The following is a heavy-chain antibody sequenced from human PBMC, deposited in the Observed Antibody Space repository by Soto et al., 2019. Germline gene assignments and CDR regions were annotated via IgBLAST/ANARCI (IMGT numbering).Heavy chain of an antibody. Sequence: PSETLSLTCTVSGGSISSSSYYWGWIRQPPGKGLEWIGSIYYSGSTYYNPSLKSRVTISVDTSKNQFSLKLSSVTAADTAVYYCARHGDYLQKGHFQHWGQGTLVTVSS. CDR3: ARHGDYLQKGHFQH. J-gene: IGHJ1*01. CDR1: GGSISSSSYY. CDR2: IYYSGST. V-gene: IGHV4-39*01. D-gene: IGHD4-17*01.